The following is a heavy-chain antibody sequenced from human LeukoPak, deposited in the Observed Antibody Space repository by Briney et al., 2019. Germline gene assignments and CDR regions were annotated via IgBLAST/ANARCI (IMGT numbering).Heavy chain of an antibody. D-gene: IGHD4-17*01. CDR2: IYYRGDT. CDR1: GXSISSTSYF. Sequence: PSETLSLTCTVSGXSISSTSYFWGWIRQPPGKDLQWIGNIYYRGDTYYNPSLKSRVPMSVDTSKNHFSLKLSSVTAADTAVYYCARYLNYADYTAAFDIWGQGTVVTVSS. J-gene: IGHJ3*02. V-gene: IGHV4-39*02. CDR3: ARYLNYADYTAAFDI.